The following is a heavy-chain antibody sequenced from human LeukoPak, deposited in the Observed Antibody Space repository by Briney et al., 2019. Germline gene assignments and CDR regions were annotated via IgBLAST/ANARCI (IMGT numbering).Heavy chain of an antibody. CDR2: ISGSGERA. CDR1: GFMFTTYA. J-gene: IGHJ4*02. CDR3: VSQSYSGSDNYYFHY. Sequence: GGSLRLSCVTSGFMFTTYAMTWVRQAPGKRLEWVSIISGSGERAYYADSVKGRFTVSRDNSKNTLYLQMKSLRAEDTAVYYCVSQSYSGSDNYYFHYWGQGTLVAVSS. D-gene: IGHD1-26*01. V-gene: IGHV3-23*01.